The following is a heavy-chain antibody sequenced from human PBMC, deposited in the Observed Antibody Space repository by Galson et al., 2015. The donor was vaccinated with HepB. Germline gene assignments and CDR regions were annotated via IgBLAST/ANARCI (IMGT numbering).Heavy chain of an antibody. D-gene: IGHD3-22*01. J-gene: IGHJ2*01. CDR1: GFTFSSYA. CDR2: VSGSGRST. V-gene: IGHV3-23*01. CDR3: AKDQSYYYDNSGYPHWYFDL. Sequence: SLRLSCAASGFTFSSYAMSWVRQAPGKGLEWVSTVSGSGRSTYDADSVKGRFTISRDKSKNTLYLQMNTLRAEDTALYYCAKDQSYYYDNSGYPHWYFDLWGRGTLVTVSS.